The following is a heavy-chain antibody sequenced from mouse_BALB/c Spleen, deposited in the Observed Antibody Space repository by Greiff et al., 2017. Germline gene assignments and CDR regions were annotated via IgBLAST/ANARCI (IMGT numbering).Heavy chain of an antibody. J-gene: IGHJ3*01. CDR3: ARSRSNYDYDGPWFAY. Sequence: EVKVVESGGGLVQPGGSRKLSCAASGFTFSSFGMHWVRQAPEKGLEWVAYISSGSSTIYYADTVKGRFTISRDNPKNTLFLQMTSLRSEDTAMYYCARSRSNYDYDGPWFAYWGQGTLVTVSA. CDR1: GFTFSSFG. CDR2: ISSGSSTI. V-gene: IGHV5-17*02. D-gene: IGHD2-4*01.